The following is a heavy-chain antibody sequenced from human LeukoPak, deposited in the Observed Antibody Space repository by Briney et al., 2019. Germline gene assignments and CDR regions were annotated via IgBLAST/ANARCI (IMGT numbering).Heavy chain of an antibody. V-gene: IGHV1-69*04. CDR2: IIPIFGIA. CDR1: GGTFSSYA. CDR3: ARGDSGAPEDAFDI. J-gene: IGHJ3*02. Sequence: GASVKVSCKASGGTFSSYAISWVRQAPGQGLEWMGRIIPIFGIANYAQKFQGRVTITADKSTSTAYMELSSLGSEDTAVYYCARGDSGAPEDAFDIWGQGTMVTVSS. D-gene: IGHD2-15*01.